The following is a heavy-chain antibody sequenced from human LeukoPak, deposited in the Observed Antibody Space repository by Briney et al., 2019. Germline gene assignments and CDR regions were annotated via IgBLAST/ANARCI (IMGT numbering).Heavy chain of an antibody. Sequence: GASVKVSCKVSGYTLTELSMHWVRQAPGKGLEWRGGFYPEDGETIYAQKFQGRVTMTEDTSTDTAYMELSSLRSEDTAVYYCATAYYYDSSGYSLNLNYWGQGTLVTVSS. CDR2: FYPEDGET. J-gene: IGHJ4*02. CDR1: GYTLTELS. D-gene: IGHD3-22*01. V-gene: IGHV1-24*01. CDR3: ATAYYYDSSGYSLNLNY.